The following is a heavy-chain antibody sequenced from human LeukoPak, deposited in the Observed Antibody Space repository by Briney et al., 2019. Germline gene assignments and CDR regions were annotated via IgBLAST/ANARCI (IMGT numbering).Heavy chain of an antibody. Sequence: GGSLRLSCAASGFTFSSYAMSWVRQAPGKGLEWVSVIGGSGGYTYYADSVKGRFTIPRDNAKNTLNLQMNSLRAEDTAVYYCAKYYEILTGSLPQAHDYWGQGTLVSVSS. CDR2: IGGSGGYT. CDR1: GFTFSSYA. D-gene: IGHD3-9*01. V-gene: IGHV3-23*01. CDR3: AKYYEILTGSLPQAHDY. J-gene: IGHJ4*02.